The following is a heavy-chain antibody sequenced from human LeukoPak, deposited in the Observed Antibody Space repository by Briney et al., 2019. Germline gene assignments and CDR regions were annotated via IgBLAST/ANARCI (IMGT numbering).Heavy chain of an antibody. V-gene: IGHV4-39*01. Sequence: SETLSLTCTVSGGSISSNIYYWGWIRQPPGKGLEWIGTIYYSGSTYYNPSLKSRVTISVDTSKNQFSLKLSSVTAADTAVYYCARTRYYYNSRSYGAPYYFDYWGQGTLVTVSS. CDR1: GGSISSNIYY. CDR3: ARTRYYYNSRSYGAPYYFDY. J-gene: IGHJ4*02. CDR2: IYYSGST. D-gene: IGHD3-10*01.